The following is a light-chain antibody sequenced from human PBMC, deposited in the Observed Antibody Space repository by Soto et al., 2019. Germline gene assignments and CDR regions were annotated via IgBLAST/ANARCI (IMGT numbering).Light chain of an antibody. Sequence: QSALTQPASVSGSPGQLITISCTGTSSDVGGYNYVSWYQQHPGKAPKLMIYDVSNRPSGVSNRFSGSKSGNTASLTISGLQAEDEADYYCSSYTSSSTPLVFGTGTKLTVL. CDR2: DVS. CDR3: SSYTSSSTPLV. V-gene: IGLV2-14*01. J-gene: IGLJ1*01. CDR1: SSDVGGYNY.